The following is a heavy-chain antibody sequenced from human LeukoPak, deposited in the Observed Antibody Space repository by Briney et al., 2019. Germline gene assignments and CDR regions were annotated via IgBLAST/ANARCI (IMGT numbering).Heavy chain of an antibody. J-gene: IGHJ6*04. D-gene: IGHD4-11*01. Sequence: GGSLRLSCSVSRFIFRNFWMHWVRQAPGKGPEWVSRINNDGNLVTYADSVKGRFTISRDSARDTVFLQMNSLRVEDTAVYYCVRGLGDVWGKGTLVTVSS. CDR1: RFIFRNFW. CDR3: VRGLGDV. V-gene: IGHV3-74*01. CDR2: INNDGNLV.